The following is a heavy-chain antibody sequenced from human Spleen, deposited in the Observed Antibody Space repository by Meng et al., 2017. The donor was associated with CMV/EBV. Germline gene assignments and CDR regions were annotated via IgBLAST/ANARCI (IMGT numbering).Heavy chain of an antibody. Sequence: GESLKISCAASGFTVSNNYMRWVRQAPGKGLEWVSSISSSSSYIYYADSVKGRFTISRDNAKNSLYLQMNSLRAEDTAVYYCARDWGLYFSSTSCPPFYGMDVWGQGTTVTSP. J-gene: IGHJ6*02. CDR1: GFTVSNNY. CDR2: ISSSSSYI. V-gene: IGHV3-21*01. D-gene: IGHD2-2*01. CDR3: ARDWGLYFSSTSCPPFYGMDV.